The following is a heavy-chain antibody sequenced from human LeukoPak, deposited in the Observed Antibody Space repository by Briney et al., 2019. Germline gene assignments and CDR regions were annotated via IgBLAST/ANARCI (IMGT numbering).Heavy chain of an antibody. CDR1: DGSINSYY. J-gene: IGHJ5*02. Sequence: SETLSLTCSVSDGSINSYYWSWIRRPPGKGLEWIGYIYYNGNTNYSPSLKSRVTMSVDTSKNLFSLKVSSVTAADTAVYYCARGTSRAPWFDPWGQGTLVTVSS. CDR3: ARGTSRAPWFDP. CDR2: IYYNGNT. V-gene: IGHV4-59*01.